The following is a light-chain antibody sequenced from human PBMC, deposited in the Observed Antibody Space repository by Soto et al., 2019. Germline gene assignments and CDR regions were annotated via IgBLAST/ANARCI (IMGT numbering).Light chain of an antibody. CDR2: GAS. J-gene: IGKJ2*01. CDR1: QSVSSSY. CDR3: QQYGNSRYT. V-gene: IGKV3-20*01. Sequence: EFVLTQSPGTLSLSPGERATLSCRASQSVSSSYLAWYQQRPGQAPRLLIYGASSRATDIPDRFSGSGSGTDFTLTISRLEPEDFAVYYCQQYGNSRYTFGQGTKLEI.